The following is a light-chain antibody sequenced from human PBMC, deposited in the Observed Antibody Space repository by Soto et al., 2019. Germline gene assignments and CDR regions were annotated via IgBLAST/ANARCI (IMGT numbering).Light chain of an antibody. J-gene: IGKJ1*01. CDR1: QSISSW. CDR2: KAS. V-gene: IGKV1-5*03. CDR3: QHYNSYSEA. Sequence: DIQMTQSPSTLSASVGARVTITCRASQSISSWLAWYQQKPGKAPKLLIYKASTLKSGVPSRSSGSGSGTEFTLTISSLQPDDFATYYCQHYNSYSEAFGQGTKVDIK.